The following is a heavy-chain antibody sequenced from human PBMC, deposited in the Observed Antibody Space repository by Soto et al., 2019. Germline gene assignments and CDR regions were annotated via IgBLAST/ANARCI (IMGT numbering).Heavy chain of an antibody. Sequence: EVQLLESGGGLVQPGGSLRLSCVASGFTFSSYAMSWVRQAPGKGLEWVSGISGSGGYTFYADSVRGRFSISRDNSKNTLYLRMNSLRAEDTAINYCAKDVSGGNSYWYFDLWGRGTLVTVSS. CDR2: ISGSGGYT. CDR1: GFTFSSYA. CDR3: AKDVSGGNSYWYFDL. D-gene: IGHD2-15*01. V-gene: IGHV3-23*01. J-gene: IGHJ2*01.